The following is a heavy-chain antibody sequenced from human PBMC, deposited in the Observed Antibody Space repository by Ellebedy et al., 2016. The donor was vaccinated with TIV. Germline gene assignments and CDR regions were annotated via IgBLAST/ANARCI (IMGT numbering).Heavy chain of an antibody. V-gene: IGHV3-23*01. Sequence: GGSLRLSCSVSGFTFSSFAMGWVRQAPGKGLEWVSSISGSGSTTKYADSVRGRFTISRDNSKNPLYLHVNSLRGDDTAVYYCAKSPLMVVAIGAFDMWGQGTAVTVSS. CDR2: ISGSGSTT. D-gene: IGHD2-21*01. CDR3: AKSPLMVVAIGAFDM. CDR1: GFTFSSFA. J-gene: IGHJ3*02.